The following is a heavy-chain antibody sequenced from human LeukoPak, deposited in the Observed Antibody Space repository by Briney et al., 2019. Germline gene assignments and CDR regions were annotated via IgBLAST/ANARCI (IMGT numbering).Heavy chain of an antibody. V-gene: IGHV1-2*06. CDR3: AGGSYSGYDIDY. CDR2: IIPNSGGS. CDR1: GYTFTGYF. D-gene: IGHD5-12*01. Sequence: ASVKVSCKASGYTFTGYFMHWVRQAPGQGLEWMGRIIPNSGGSNFAQNFQGRVTMTRDTSISTAYMELSRLRSDDTAVYYCAGGSYSGYDIDYWGQGTLVTVSS. J-gene: IGHJ4*02.